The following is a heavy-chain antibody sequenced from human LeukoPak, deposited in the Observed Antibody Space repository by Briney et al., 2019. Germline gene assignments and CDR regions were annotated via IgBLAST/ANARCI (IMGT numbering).Heavy chain of an antibody. CDR2: INHSGST. Sequence: PSETLSLTCAVYGGSFSGYYWGWIRQPPGKGLEWIGEINHSGSTNYNPSLKSRVTISVDTSKNQFSLKLSSVTAADTAVYYCARYSSYYYYGMDVWGQGTTVTVSS. CDR1: GGSFSGYY. CDR3: ARYSSYYYYGMDV. V-gene: IGHV4-34*01. D-gene: IGHD6-13*01. J-gene: IGHJ6*02.